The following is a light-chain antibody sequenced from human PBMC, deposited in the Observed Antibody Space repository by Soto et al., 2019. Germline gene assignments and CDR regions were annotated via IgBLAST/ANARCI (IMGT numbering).Light chain of an antibody. CDR2: KAS. Sequence: DIQMTQSPSTLSGSVGDRVTITFRASQTISSWLAWYQQKPGKAPKLLLHKASTFKSGVPSRFSGSGSGTEFTLTIRSLQPDDLATYYCQPYNSYSESFGQGTKVELK. CDR3: QPYNSYSES. V-gene: IGKV1-5*03. J-gene: IGKJ1*01. CDR1: QTISSW.